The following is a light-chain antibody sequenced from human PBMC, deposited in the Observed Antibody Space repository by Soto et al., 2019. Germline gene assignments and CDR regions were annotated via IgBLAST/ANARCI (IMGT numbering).Light chain of an antibody. CDR3: QQSNNWLT. J-gene: IGKJ4*01. CDR1: QSVSSN. Sequence: EIVMTQSPATLSVSPGERATLSCRASQSVSSNLAWYQQKPGQAPRLLIYGASTRATGIPARFSGSGSGTEFTLTISSLQSEDFAVYYWQQSNNWLTFGGGTKVEIK. V-gene: IGKV3-15*01. CDR2: GAS.